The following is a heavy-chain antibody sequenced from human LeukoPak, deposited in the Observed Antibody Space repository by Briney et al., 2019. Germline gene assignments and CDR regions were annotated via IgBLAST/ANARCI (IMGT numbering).Heavy chain of an antibody. CDR2: IIPILGIA. CDR3: AMPIYSSGWSWLNY. V-gene: IGHV1-69*02. Sequence: SVKVSCKASGYTFTGYYMHWVRQAPGQGLEWMGRIIPILGIANYAQKFQGRVTITADKSTSTAYMELSSLRSEDTAVYYCAMPIYSSGWSWLNYWGQGTLVTVSS. CDR1: GYTFTGYY. J-gene: IGHJ4*02. D-gene: IGHD6-19*01.